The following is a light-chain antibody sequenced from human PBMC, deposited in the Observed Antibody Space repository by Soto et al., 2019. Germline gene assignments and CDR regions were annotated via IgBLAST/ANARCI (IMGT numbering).Light chain of an antibody. CDR2: EAS. CDR1: QPIAGY. V-gene: IGKV1-39*01. Sequence: DIQMTQSPCSLSASVGDRVTITCRASQPIAGYLNWYQQKPGKAPKLLIYEASSLQSGVPSRFSGSGSGPDFTLTISSLQPEDFATYYCQQTYSTPHTFGQGTTLDIK. J-gene: IGKJ2*01. CDR3: QQTYSTPHT.